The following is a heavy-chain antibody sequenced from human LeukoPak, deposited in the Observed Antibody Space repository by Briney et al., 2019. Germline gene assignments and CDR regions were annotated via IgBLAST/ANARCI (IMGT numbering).Heavy chain of an antibody. CDR1: GGSISSYY. V-gene: IGHV4-59*01. J-gene: IGHJ4*02. D-gene: IGHD2-2*01. Sequence: PSETLSLTCTVSGGSISSYYWSWIRQPPGKGLEWIGYIYYSGSTNYNPSLKSRVTISVDTSKNQFSLKLSSVTAADTAVYYCARGAIVVVPAAEPFDYWGQGTLVTVS. CDR3: ARGAIVVVPAAEPFDY. CDR2: IYYSGST.